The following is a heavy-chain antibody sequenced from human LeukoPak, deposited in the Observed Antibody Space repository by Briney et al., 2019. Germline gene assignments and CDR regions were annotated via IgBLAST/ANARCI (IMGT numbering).Heavy chain of an antibody. CDR2: ITSAGAT. V-gene: IGHV3-66*01. Sequence: GGSLRLSCAASGFTVTRNYMSWARLAPGKGLEWVSIITSAGATHYSTSVKGRFTISRDSSKNTVYLEMNSLRAEDTAVYYCATRGLSGYYYCLDVWGQGTTVTVSS. J-gene: IGHJ6*02. CDR1: GFTVTRNY. CDR3: ATRGLSGYYYCLDV. D-gene: IGHD3/OR15-3a*01.